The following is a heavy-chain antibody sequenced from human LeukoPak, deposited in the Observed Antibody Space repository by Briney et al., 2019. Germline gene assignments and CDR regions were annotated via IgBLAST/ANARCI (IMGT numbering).Heavy chain of an antibody. V-gene: IGHV1-24*01. Sequence: ASLRVSCKVSVYTLTEVSMHCGRPTPGERLEWMGGFYPEDGETFYAQKFQGRVTMTEDTSTDTAYMELSSLRSEDTAVYYCARGGRCELPRAYAFDVWGQGTVVTVSS. CDR1: VYTLTEVS. D-gene: IGHD1-26*01. CDR2: FYPEDGET. CDR3: ARGGRCELPRAYAFDV. J-gene: IGHJ3*01.